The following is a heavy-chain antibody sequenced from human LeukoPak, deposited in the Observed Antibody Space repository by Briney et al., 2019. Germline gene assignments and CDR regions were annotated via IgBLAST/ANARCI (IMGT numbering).Heavy chain of an antibody. CDR2: ISYSGST. Sequence: PSETLSLTCTVSGGSISSYHWSWIRQPPGKGLEWIGYISYSGSTNYNPSLKSRVTISVDTSKNQFSLKLSSVTAADTAVYYCARVLVPDLTVRDWGQGTLVTVSS. D-gene: IGHD3-10*01. CDR3: ARVLVPDLTVRD. J-gene: IGHJ4*02. V-gene: IGHV4-59*01. CDR1: GGSISSYH.